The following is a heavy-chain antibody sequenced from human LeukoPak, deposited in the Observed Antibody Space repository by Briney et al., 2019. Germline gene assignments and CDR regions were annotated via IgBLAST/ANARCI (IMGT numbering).Heavy chain of an antibody. Sequence: GGSRRLSCATSGFTFSNHAMHWVRQAPGKGLEWVSRINGDGINTSYADSVKGRFTISRDNAKNSLYLQMNSLRAEDTAVYYCARDSRLGGTTGTTYVNYWGQGTLVTVSS. D-gene: IGHD1-1*01. J-gene: IGHJ4*02. CDR3: ARDSRLGGTTGTTYVNY. CDR1: GFTFSNHA. CDR2: INGDGINT. V-gene: IGHV3-74*01.